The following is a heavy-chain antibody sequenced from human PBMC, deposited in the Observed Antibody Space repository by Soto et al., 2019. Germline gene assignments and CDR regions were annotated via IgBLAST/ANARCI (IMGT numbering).Heavy chain of an antibody. Sequence: QVQLQESGPGLVEPSETLSLTCTVSGDSVNSGSYYWSWIRQPPGKGLEWIGYLYNRGSTKYNPSIKSRVTISEETSKNQFSLKVRSVTAADTAVYYCARNGDSRLYYGMDVWGQGTTVTVSS. D-gene: IGHD4-17*01. CDR1: GDSVNSGSYY. J-gene: IGHJ6*02. CDR3: ARNGDSRLYYGMDV. V-gene: IGHV4-61*01. CDR2: LYNRGST.